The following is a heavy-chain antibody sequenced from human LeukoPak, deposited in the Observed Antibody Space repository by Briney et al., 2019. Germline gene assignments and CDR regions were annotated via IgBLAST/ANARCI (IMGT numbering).Heavy chain of an antibody. D-gene: IGHD6-19*01. V-gene: IGHV4-61*02. Sequence: SETLSLTCSVSGASMSTTAYYWSWIRQPVGKRLELIGRIYSSGNTNYNPSLKSRVTISVDTSKNQFSLKLSSVTAADTAVYYCARDSSSGWYRSAGFDYWGQGTLVTVSS. J-gene: IGHJ4*02. CDR3: ARDSSSGWYRSAGFDY. CDR2: IYSSGNT. CDR1: GASMSTTAYY.